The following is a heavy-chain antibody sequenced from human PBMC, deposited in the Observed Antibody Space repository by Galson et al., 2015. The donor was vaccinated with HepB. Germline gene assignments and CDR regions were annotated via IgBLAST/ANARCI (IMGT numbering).Heavy chain of an antibody. J-gene: IGHJ4*02. V-gene: IGHV3-66*01. CDR3: ASPSSGWYAPFDY. CDR2: IYSGGST. CDR1: GFTVSSNY. D-gene: IGHD6-19*01. Sequence: SLRLSCAASGFTVSSNYMSWVRQAPGKGLEWVPVIYSGGSTYYADSVKGRFTVSRANSKNTLYLQMNSLRAEDTAVYYCASPSSGWYAPFDYWGQGTLVTVSS.